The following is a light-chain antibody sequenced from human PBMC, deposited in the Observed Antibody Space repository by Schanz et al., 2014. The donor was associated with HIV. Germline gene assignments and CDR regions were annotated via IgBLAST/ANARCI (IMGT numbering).Light chain of an antibody. CDR2: AAS. V-gene: IGKV1-8*01. J-gene: IGKJ2*01. CDR1: QGISSY. CDR3: QQYTKYAPFT. Sequence: AIRITQSPSSLSASTGDRVTITCRASQGISSYLAWYQQKPGKAPKLLIYAASTLQSGVPSRFSGSGSGTDFTLTISCLQSEDFATYYCQQYTKYAPFTFGQGTKLEIK.